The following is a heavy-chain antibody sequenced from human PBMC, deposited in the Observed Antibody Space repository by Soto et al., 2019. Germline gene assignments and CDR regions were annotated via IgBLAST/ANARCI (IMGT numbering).Heavy chain of an antibody. Sequence: EVQLVDSGGDLVKPGGSLRLSCAGSGFAFSNAWLNWFRQAPGKGLEWVGRIKSKALGGTTDFAAPVRGRLAITRDDSRNMAYMQMNSLNTEDTAVYYCTTDSYSTMIEVRCDYWGHGTLVTVSS. CDR1: GFAFSNAW. CDR3: TTDSYSTMIEVRCDY. D-gene: IGHD3-22*01. J-gene: IGHJ4*01. CDR2: IKSKALGGTT. V-gene: IGHV3-15*07.